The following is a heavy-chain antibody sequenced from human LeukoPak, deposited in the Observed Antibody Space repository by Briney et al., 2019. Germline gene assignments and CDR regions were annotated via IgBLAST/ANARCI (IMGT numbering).Heavy chain of an antibody. CDR1: GASIRSGDYY. V-gene: IGHV4-61*08. J-gene: IGHJ1*01. Sequence: TSETLSLTCTVSGASIRSGDYYWSWIRQPPGKGLEWIGYIYHSGSTNYNPSLQSRVTISVDTSKNQFSLNLNSVTAADTAVYYCARGGAARLHFQNWGQGTLVTVSS. D-gene: IGHD6-6*01. CDR3: ARGGAARLHFQN. CDR2: IYHSGST.